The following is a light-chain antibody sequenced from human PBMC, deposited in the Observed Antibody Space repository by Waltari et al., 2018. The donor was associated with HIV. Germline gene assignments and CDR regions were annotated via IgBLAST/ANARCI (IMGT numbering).Light chain of an antibody. V-gene: IGLV3-19*01. J-gene: IGLJ1*01. CDR1: PLTDAY. CDR3: NSRDSHTNHHF. Sequence: ELTQDPDVSVALGPTVRLTCHGDPLTDAYPNWYQQKSGQAPVLVVFGENSRPPGIPDRFSASSSGNTAFLTISGAQAEDEADYYCNSRDSHTNHHFFGPGTKVTV. CDR2: GEN.